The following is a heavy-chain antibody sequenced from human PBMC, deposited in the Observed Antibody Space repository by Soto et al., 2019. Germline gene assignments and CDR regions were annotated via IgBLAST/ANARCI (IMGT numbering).Heavy chain of an antibody. Sequence: KPSETLSLTCAVSGGSISSGGYSWSWIRQPPGKGLEWIGYIYHSGSTYYNPSLKSRVTISVDRSKNQFSLKLSSVTAADTAVYYCARVSPRHDMDVWGQGTTVTVSS. CDR1: GGSISSGGYS. J-gene: IGHJ6*02. CDR2: IYHSGST. CDR3: ARVSPRHDMDV. V-gene: IGHV4-30-2*01.